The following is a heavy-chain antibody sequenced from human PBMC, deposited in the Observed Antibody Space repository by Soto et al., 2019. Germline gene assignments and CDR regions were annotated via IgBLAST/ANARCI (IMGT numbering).Heavy chain of an antibody. J-gene: IGHJ4*02. CDR2: IYSGGYT. Sequence: EVQLVESGGGLIQPGGSLRLSCAVSGFTVSNNYMSWVRQAPGKGLEGVSVIYSGGYTAYGDSVKGRFTISRDNSKTTLYLKKKSLGADNPAVFYCGPHPGGGGYWGQGTLVTVSS. CDR3: GPHPGGGGY. V-gene: IGHV3-53*01. CDR1: GFTVSNNY. D-gene: IGHD3-10*01.